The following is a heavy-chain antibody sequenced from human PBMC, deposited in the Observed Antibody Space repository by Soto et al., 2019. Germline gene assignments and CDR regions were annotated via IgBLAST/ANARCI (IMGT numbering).Heavy chain of an antibody. CDR2: IHGSGST. V-gene: IGHV4-4*07. J-gene: IGHJ5*02. CDR3: ARSSHKESWFDP. D-gene: IGHD6-13*01. CDR1: NGSISNFY. Sequence: LSLTCTVSNGSISNFYWNWIRQSAGKGLEWIGRIHGSGSTTYNPSLRSRVTMSVDTSKNQFSLKVNSVTGADTAVYYCARSSHKESWFDPWGQGTLVTVSS.